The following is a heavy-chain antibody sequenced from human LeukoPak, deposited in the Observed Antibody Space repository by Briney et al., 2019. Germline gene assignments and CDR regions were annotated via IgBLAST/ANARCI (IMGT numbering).Heavy chain of an antibody. J-gene: IGHJ5*02. Sequence: SETLSLTCTVSGGSISSSSYYWGWIRQSPGKGLEWIGSIYYSGNTYYNPSLKSRVTISLDTSKNQFSLKLSSVTAADTAVYYCASGDYDYNWFDPWGQGTLVTVSS. CDR3: ASGDYDYNWFDP. CDR1: GGSISSSSYY. D-gene: IGHD4-17*01. V-gene: IGHV4-39*07. CDR2: IYYSGNT.